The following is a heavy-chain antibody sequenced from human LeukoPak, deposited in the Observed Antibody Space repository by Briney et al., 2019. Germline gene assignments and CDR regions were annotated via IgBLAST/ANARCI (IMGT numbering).Heavy chain of an antibody. J-gene: IGHJ4*02. CDR2: IKYDGSDK. CDR1: GFTFRDYW. CDR3: ARRNLFDY. Sequence: GGSRRLSCVASGFTFRDYWMTWVGQAPGKGLECVANIKYDGSDKYYVDSVKGRFTISRDNAKNSVYLQMNSLRVEDTAVYYCARRNLFDYWGQGTVVTVSS. D-gene: IGHD1-14*01. V-gene: IGHV3-7*01.